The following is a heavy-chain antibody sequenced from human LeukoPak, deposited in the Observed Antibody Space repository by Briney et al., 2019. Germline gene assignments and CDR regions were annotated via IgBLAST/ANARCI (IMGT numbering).Heavy chain of an antibody. V-gene: IGHV3-7*03. Sequence: GGSLRLSCAASGFTFSSYAMSWVRQAPGKGLEWVAAIRRGGSEKYYVDSVKGRFTISRDNAKNSLYLQMNSLRAEDTAVYYCERDRWSYYYGSGSYYNYYYMDVWGKGTTVTAPS. CDR1: GFTFSSYA. CDR2: IRRGGSEK. CDR3: ERDRWSYYYGSGSYYNYYYMDV. D-gene: IGHD3-10*01. J-gene: IGHJ6*03.